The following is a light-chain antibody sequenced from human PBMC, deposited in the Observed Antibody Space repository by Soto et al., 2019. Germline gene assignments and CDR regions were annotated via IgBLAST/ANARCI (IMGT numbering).Light chain of an antibody. CDR3: HQYNSSPWT. CDR2: KAS. J-gene: IGKJ1*01. Sequence: DIQMTQSPSTVSASVGDRVTIACRASQSISGWLAWYQQKPGKAPKLLIYKASSLKSGVPSRFSGSGSGTEFTLIISSLQPDYFATYYCHQYNSSPWTFGQGTNVEV. CDR1: QSISGW. V-gene: IGKV1-5*03.